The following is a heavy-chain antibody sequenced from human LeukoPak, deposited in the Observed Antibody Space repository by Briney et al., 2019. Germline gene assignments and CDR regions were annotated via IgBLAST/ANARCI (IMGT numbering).Heavy chain of an antibody. Sequence: GGSLRLSCAASGFTFSSYGMHWVRQAPGKGLEWVAFIRYGGSNKYYADSVKGRFTISRDNSKNTLYLQMNSLRAEDTALYYCAKDYYYDSSGYTYFDYWGQGTLVTVSS. CDR3: AKDYYYDSSGYTYFDY. D-gene: IGHD3-22*01. V-gene: IGHV3-30*02. J-gene: IGHJ4*02. CDR1: GFTFSSYG. CDR2: IRYGGSNK.